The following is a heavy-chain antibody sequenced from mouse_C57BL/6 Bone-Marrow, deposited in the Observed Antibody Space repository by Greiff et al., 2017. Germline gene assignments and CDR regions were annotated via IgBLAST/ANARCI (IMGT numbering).Heavy chain of an antibody. CDR3: ARPGSNYGLDY. Sequence: VQLQESDAELVKPGASVKISCKVSGYTFTDHTIHWMKQRPEQGLAWIGYIYPRDGSTKYNEKFKGKAPLTADKSSSTAYMQLTSLTSEDSAVYFCARPGSNYGLDYWGQGTTLTVSS. V-gene: IGHV1-78*01. J-gene: IGHJ2*01. CDR2: IYPRDGST. CDR1: GYTFTDHT. D-gene: IGHD1-1*01.